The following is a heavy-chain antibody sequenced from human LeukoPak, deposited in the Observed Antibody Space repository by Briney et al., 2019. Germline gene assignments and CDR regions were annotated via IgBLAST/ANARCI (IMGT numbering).Heavy chain of an antibody. CDR2: TIPILGIA. D-gene: IGHD4-17*01. J-gene: IGHJ4*02. CDR1: GGTFSSYT. V-gene: IGHV1-69*02. Sequence: SVKVSCKASGGTFSSYTISWVRQAPGQGLEWMGRTIPILGIANYAQKFQGRVTITEDKSTSTAYMELSSLRSEDTAVYYCARLDYGVFFDYWGQGTLVTVSS. CDR3: ARLDYGVFFDY.